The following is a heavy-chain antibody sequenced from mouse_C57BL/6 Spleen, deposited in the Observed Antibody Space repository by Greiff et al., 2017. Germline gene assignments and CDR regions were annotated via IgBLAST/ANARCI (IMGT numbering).Heavy chain of an antibody. CDR1: GFTFSSYT. D-gene: IGHD2-1*01. CDR2: ISGGGGNT. J-gene: IGHJ1*03. Sequence: DVMLVESGGGLVKPGGSLKLSCAASGFTFSSYTMSWVRQTPEKRLEWVTTISGGGGNTYYPDSVKGRFTISRDNAKNTLYLQMSSLRSEDTALXYWARNSRYFDVWGTGTTVTVSS. CDR3: ARNSRYFDV. V-gene: IGHV5-9*01.